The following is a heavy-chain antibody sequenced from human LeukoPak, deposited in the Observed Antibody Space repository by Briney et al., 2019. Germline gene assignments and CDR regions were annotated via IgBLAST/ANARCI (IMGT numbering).Heavy chain of an antibody. CDR3: AGCRVRGVIIKTHNWFDP. Sequence: SETLSLTCAVYGGSFSGYYWSWIRQPPGKGLEWIGEINHSGSTNYNPSLKSRVTISVDTSKNQFSLKLSSVTAADTAVYHCAGCRVRGVIIKTHNWFDPWGQGTLVTVSS. D-gene: IGHD3-10*01. CDR1: GGSFSGYY. V-gene: IGHV4-34*01. CDR2: INHSGST. J-gene: IGHJ5*02.